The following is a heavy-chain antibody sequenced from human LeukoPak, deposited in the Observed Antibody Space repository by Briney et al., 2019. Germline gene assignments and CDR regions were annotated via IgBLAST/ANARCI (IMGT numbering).Heavy chain of an antibody. V-gene: IGHV4-59*08. CDR1: GGSISSYY. CDR3: ARHLITIQGIRD. J-gene: IGHJ4*02. CDR2: IYYSGST. D-gene: IGHD5-18*01. Sequence: PSETLSLTCTVSGGSISSYYWSWIRQPPGKGLEWIGYIYYSGSTNYNPPLKSRVTISVDTSKNQFSLKLSSVTAADTAVYYCARHLITIQGIRDWGQGTLVTVSS.